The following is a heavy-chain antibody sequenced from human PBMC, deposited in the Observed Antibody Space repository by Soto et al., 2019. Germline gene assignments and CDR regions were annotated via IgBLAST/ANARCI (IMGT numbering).Heavy chain of an antibody. J-gene: IGHJ6*02. V-gene: IGHV4-34*01. CDR1: GGSFSGYY. CDR3: ARGPDSASGSYYGTYYYYCMAV. Sequence: SETLSLTCAVYGGSFSGYYWSWIRQPPGKGLEWIGGINHSGSTNYNPSLKSRVTISVYTSKNQFSLKLSSVTSADTAGYSCARGPDSASGSYYGTYYYYCMAVWGQGTRVTVSS. D-gene: IGHD3-10*01. CDR2: INHSGST.